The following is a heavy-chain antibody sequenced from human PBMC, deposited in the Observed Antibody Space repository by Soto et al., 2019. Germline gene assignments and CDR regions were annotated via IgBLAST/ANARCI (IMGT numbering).Heavy chain of an antibody. CDR1: GGSFSGYY. J-gene: IGHJ5*02. CDR2: INHSGST. Sequence: SQTLSLTCAVYGGSFSGYYWSWIRQPPGKGLEWIGEINHSGSTNYNPSLKSRVTISVDTSKNQFSLKLSSVTAADTAVYYCARTGLGVVIPHHTNWFDPWGQGTLVTVSS. V-gene: IGHV4-34*01. D-gene: IGHD3-3*01. CDR3: ARTGLGVVIPHHTNWFDP.